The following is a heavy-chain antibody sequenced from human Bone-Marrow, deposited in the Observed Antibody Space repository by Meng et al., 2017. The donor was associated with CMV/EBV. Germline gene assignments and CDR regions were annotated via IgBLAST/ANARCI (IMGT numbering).Heavy chain of an antibody. CDR3: ARTSGERYFDWLSS. D-gene: IGHD3-9*01. V-gene: IGHV3-20*04. Sequence: GESLKISCAASGFTFDDYGMSWVRQAPGKGLEWVSGINWNGGSTGYADSVKGRFTISRDNAKNSLYLQMNSLRAEDTALYYCARTSGERYFDWLSSWGPGHLVTGAS. J-gene: IGHJ5*02. CDR2: INWNGGST. CDR1: GFTFDDYG.